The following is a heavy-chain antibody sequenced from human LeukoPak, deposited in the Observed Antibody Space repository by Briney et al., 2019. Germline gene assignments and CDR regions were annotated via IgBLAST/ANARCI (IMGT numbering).Heavy chain of an antibody. J-gene: IGHJ5*02. CDR1: GFTHGNYW. CDR3: AYSDQFDT. D-gene: IGHD4-17*01. V-gene: IGHV3-74*03. CDR2: GDGDGSHS. Sequence: GGSLRLSCAASGFTHGNYWMHWVRQAPGKGLVWVSRGDGDGSHSTYADSVKGRFTISRDNAKNTLYLQMNRLTGEDTAVYYCAYSDQFDTWGQGTLVTVSS.